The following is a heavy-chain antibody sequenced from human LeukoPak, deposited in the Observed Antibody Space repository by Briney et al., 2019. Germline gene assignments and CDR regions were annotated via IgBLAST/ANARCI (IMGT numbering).Heavy chain of an antibody. Sequence: SETLSLTCTVSGGSISSYYWSWIRQSPEKGLEWIGYVYNGGSTNYNPSLKSRVAISLDTSKNQISLKLSSVTAADTAVYYCARKDGDYWGQGTLVTVSS. J-gene: IGHJ4*02. V-gene: IGHV4-59*01. CDR3: ARKDGDY. D-gene: IGHD5-24*01. CDR1: GGSISSYY. CDR2: VYNGGST.